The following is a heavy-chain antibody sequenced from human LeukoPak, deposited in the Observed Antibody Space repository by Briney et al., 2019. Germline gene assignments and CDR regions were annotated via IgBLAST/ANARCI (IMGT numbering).Heavy chain of an antibody. Sequence: GGSLRLSCAASGFTFSRYTMNWVRQAPGKGLEWVSSISSTSSYIHYADSVKGRFTISRDNAKNSLFLQVNSLRAEDTAVYYCARVVGGLTSGWSDYWAQGTLVTVSS. J-gene: IGHJ4*02. CDR1: GFTFSRYT. CDR2: ISSTSSYI. CDR3: ARVVGGLTSGWSDY. D-gene: IGHD6-19*01. V-gene: IGHV3-21*01.